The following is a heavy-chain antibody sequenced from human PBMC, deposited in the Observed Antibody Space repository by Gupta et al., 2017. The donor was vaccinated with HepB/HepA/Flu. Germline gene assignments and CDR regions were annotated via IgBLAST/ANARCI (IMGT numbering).Heavy chain of an antibody. CDR1: GFIFRSYD. Sequence: EVQLVESGGDLVQPGGSLRLSCAASGFIFRSYDMHWVRQGTGRGLEWVSSIGSAGDTYYPDSAKGRFTISRDNAKNSLHLQINNLKAGDTAVYFCARAGYSYGSDYYGLDVWGQGTTVTVS. V-gene: IGHV3-13*01. J-gene: IGHJ6*02. CDR3: ARAGYSYGSDYYGLDV. CDR2: IGSAGDT. D-gene: IGHD5-18*01.